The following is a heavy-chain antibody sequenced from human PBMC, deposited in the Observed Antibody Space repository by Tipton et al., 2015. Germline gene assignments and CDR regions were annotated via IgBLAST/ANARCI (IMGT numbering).Heavy chain of an antibody. CDR1: GYSISSGYY. J-gene: IGHJ6*02. D-gene: IGHD2-15*01. V-gene: IGHV4-38-2*02. Sequence: TLSLTCDVSGYSISSGYYWGWIRQPPGKGLEWIGSIFHRGDTNYNPSLKSRVTISLDTSKNQFSLKLNSVTAADTAVYYCARDFTPYQYYGLDVWGQGTTVTVSS. CDR3: ARDFTPYQYYGLDV. CDR2: IFHRGDT.